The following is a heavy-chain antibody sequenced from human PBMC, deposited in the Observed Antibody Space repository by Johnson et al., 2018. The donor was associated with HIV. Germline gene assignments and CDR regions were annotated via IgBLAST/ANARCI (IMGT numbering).Heavy chain of an antibody. CDR1: GFTFTTYG. J-gene: IGHJ3*02. CDR2: IRYDGSNK. D-gene: IGHD6-13*01. CDR3: AKCPSVSTCDAFDS. Sequence: VQLVESGGGVVQPGGSLRLSCAASGFTFTTYGMHWVRQAPGKGLEWVAFIRYDGSNKYYVASVKGRFTISRDNFKNTLYLQMNSLRAEDTAVYYCAKCPSVSTCDAFDSWGQGTMVTVSS. V-gene: IGHV3-30*02.